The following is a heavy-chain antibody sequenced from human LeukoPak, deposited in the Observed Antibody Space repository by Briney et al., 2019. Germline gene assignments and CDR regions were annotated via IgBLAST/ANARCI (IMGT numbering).Heavy chain of an antibody. Sequence: ASVTVSCKASGYTFTSYDINWVRQATGQGLEWMGWMNPNSGNTGYAQKFQGRVTITRNTSISTAYMELSSLRSEDTAVYYCARVPNLDAFDIWGQGTMVTVSS. CDR1: GYTFTSYD. J-gene: IGHJ3*02. V-gene: IGHV1-8*03. CDR3: ARVPNLDAFDI. CDR2: MNPNSGNT.